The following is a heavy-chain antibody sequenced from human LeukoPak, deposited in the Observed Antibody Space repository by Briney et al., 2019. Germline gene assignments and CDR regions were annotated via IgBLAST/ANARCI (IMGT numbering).Heavy chain of an antibody. J-gene: IGHJ4*02. CDR2: IYYSGST. D-gene: IGHD5-24*01. CDR1: GGSISSYY. Sequence: SETLSLTCTVSGGSISSYYWSWIRQPPGKGLEWIGYIYYSGSTNYNPSLKSRGTISVDTSKTHFCLKLSSVTAAETAVYYCARNRDGYNSFDYWGQGTLVTVSS. CDR3: ARNRDGYNSFDY. V-gene: IGHV4-59*12.